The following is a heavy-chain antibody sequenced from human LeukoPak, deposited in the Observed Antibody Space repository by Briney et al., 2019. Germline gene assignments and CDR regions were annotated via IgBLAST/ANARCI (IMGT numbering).Heavy chain of an antibody. J-gene: IGHJ6*03. CDR2: INPSGGST. D-gene: IGHD6-13*01. V-gene: IGHV1-46*01. CDR1: GYTFTSYY. CDR3: ARGAAGNYYYYYYMDV. Sequence: ASVKVSCKASGYTFTSYYMHWVRQAPGQGLEWMGIINPSGGSTSYAQKFQGRVTITRNTSISTAYMELSSLRSEDTAVYYCARGAAGNYYYYYYMDVWXKGTTVTVSS.